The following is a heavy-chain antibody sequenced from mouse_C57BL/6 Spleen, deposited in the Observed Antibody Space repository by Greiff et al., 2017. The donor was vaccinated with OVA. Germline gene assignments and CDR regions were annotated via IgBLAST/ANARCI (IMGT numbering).Heavy chain of an antibody. D-gene: IGHD1-1*01. J-gene: IGHJ1*03. Sequence: EVQLVESGGGLVKPGGSLKLSCAASGFTFSDYGMHWVRQAPEQGLEWVAYISSGSSTIYYADTVKGRFTLSRDTAKNTLFLQMTSLRSEDTAMYYCARNYGDWYFDVWGTGTTVTVSS. CDR1: GFTFSDYG. V-gene: IGHV5-17*01. CDR3: ARNYGDWYFDV. CDR2: ISSGSSTI.